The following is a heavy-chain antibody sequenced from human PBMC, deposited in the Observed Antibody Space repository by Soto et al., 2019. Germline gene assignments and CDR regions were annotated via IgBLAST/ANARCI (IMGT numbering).Heavy chain of an antibody. V-gene: IGHV4-4*07. D-gene: IGHD2-15*01. CDR1: GGSINNYY. CDR2: IYSSGTT. Sequence: QVQVQESGPGLVKPSETLSLTCTVSGGSINNYYCSWIRQAAGKGLEWIWRIYSSGTTNYNPSLKSRFTMSVDMSKRHSSLTLRSVTAADTAVYYCVRDIGGSGWFAPWCQGTLVAVSS. J-gene: IGHJ5*02. CDR3: VRDIGGSGWFAP.